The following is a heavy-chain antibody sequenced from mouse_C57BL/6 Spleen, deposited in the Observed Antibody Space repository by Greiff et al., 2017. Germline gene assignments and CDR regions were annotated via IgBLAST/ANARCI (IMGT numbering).Heavy chain of an antibody. D-gene: IGHD2-3*01. V-gene: IGHV1-55*01. CDR1: GYTFTSYW. CDR2: IYPGSGST. Sequence: QVQLQQPGAELVKPGASVKMSCKASGYTFTSYWITWVKQRPGQGLEWIGDIYPGSGSTNYNEKFKSKATLTVDTSSSTAYMQLSSLTSEDSAVYYCARLYDGYGYAMDYWGQGTSVTVSS. CDR3: ARLYDGYGYAMDY. J-gene: IGHJ4*01.